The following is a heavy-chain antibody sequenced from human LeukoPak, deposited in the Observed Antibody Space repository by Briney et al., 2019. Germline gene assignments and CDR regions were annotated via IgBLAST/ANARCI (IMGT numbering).Heavy chain of an antibody. D-gene: IGHD3-22*01. Sequence: GGSLRLSCAASGFTFSSYAMHWVRQAPGKGLEWVAVISYDGSNKYYADSVKGRFTISRDNSKNTLYLQMNSLRSEDTAVYYCARLSGSDAFDIWGQGTMVTVSS. CDR1: GFTFSSYA. CDR2: ISYDGSNK. CDR3: ARLSGSDAFDI. V-gene: IGHV3-30*04. J-gene: IGHJ3*02.